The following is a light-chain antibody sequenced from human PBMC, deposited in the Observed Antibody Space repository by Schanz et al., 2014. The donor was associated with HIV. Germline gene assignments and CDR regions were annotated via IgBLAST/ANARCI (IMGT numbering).Light chain of an antibody. CDR3: SSHAGSDKFGI. J-gene: IGLJ2*01. Sequence: QSALPQPASVSGSPGQSITISCTGTSSDVGSYNLLSWYQQHPGKAPKLMIYEVIKRPSGVSNRFSGSKSGNTASLTVSGLQAEDEADYYCSSHAGSDKFGIFGGGTKLTVL. V-gene: IGLV2-14*02. CDR2: EVI. CDR1: SSDVGSYNL.